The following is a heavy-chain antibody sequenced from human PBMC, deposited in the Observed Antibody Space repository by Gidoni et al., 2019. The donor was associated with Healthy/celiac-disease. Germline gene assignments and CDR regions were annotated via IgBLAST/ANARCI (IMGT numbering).Heavy chain of an antibody. D-gene: IGHD3-10*01. CDR3: ARGSYYGSGSPTHYTRNWFDP. J-gene: IGHJ5*02. Sequence: QVQLVQSGAEVKKPGSSVKVSCKASGGTFSSYAISWVRQAPGPGLEWMGGIIPIFGTANYAQKFQGRVTITADESTSTAYMELSSLRSEDTAVYYCARGSYYGSGSPTHYTRNWFDPWGQGTLVTVSS. CDR2: IIPIFGTA. V-gene: IGHV1-69*01. CDR1: GGTFSSYA.